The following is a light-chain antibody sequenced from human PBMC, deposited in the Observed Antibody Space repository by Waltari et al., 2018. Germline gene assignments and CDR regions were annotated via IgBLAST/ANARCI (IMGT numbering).Light chain of an antibody. J-gene: IGKJ4*01. V-gene: IGKV3-20*01. Sequence: EIVLTQFPGTLSLSPGEAATLSCRASQTVRSSYLAWYQQKPGQAPRRLIADASKRAAVVPDRFSGSGFGTDFSLSISRLEPEDFAVYYCHQYGSPPLTFGGGTQVEI. CDR2: DAS. CDR3: HQYGSPPLT. CDR1: QTVRSSY.